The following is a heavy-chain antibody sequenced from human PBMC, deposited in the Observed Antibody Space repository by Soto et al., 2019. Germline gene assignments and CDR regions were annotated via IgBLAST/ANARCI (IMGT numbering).Heavy chain of an antibody. CDR1: GGSVSSGSYY. CDR3: AREAYGSSGYYERGDY. Sequence: SETLSLTCTVSGGSVSSGSYYWSWIRQPPGKGLEWIGYIYYSGSTNSNPSLKSRFTISVDTSKNQFSLKLSSVTAADTAVYYCAREAYGSSGYYERGDYWGQGTLVTVSS. J-gene: IGHJ4*02. CDR2: IYYSGST. V-gene: IGHV4-61*01. D-gene: IGHD3-22*01.